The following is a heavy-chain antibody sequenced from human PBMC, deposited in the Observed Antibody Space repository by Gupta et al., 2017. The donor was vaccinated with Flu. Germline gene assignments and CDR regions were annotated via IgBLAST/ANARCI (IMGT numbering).Heavy chain of an antibody. J-gene: IGHJ4*02. CDR2: ISGIGGST. CDR3: AKAFVAAAGIFDY. Sequence: RQAPGKGLEWVSAISGIGGSTYYADSVKGRFTISRDNSKNTLYLQMNSLRAEDTAVYYCAKAFVAAAGIFDYWGQGTLVTVSS. D-gene: IGHD6-13*01. V-gene: IGHV3-23*01.